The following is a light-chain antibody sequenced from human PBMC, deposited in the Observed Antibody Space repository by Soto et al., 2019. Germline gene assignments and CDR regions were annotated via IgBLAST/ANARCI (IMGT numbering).Light chain of an antibody. V-gene: IGKV3-15*01. CDR2: GAS. CDR3: QQYGSSPLT. CDR1: QSISDT. Sequence: DILMTQSAATLSVSPGGRATLSCRASQSISDTLAWYQQKPGQAPRLLIYGASTRAPGFPARFSGSGSGTDFTLTISSLESEDFAVYYCQQYGSSPLTFGGGTKVDIK. J-gene: IGKJ4*01.